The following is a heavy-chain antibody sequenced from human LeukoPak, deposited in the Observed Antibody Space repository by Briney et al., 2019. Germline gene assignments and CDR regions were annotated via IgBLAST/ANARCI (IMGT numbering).Heavy chain of an antibody. J-gene: IGHJ3*02. CDR3: ARDFGMATTQI. D-gene: IGHD5-24*01. V-gene: IGHV4-39*07. CDR1: GGSISSSSYY. CDR2: IYYSGST. Sequence: SETLSLTCTVSGGSISSSSYYWGWIRQPPGKGLEWIGSIYYSGSTYYNPSLKSRVTISVDTSKNQFSLKLSSVTAADTAVYYCARDFGMATTQIWGQGTMVTVSS.